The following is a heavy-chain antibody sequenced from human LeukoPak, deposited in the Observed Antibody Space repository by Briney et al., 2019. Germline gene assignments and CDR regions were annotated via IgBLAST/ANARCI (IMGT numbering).Heavy chain of an antibody. CDR3: ATQIVATGGFDY. Sequence: ASVKVSCKASGYTFTGYYMHWVRQAPGQGLEWMGWINPNSGGTNYAQKFQGRVTMTRDTSISTAYMELSSLRSEDTAVYYCATQIVATGGFDYWGQGTLVTVSS. CDR2: INPNSGGT. CDR1: GYTFTGYY. J-gene: IGHJ4*02. V-gene: IGHV1-2*02. D-gene: IGHD5-12*01.